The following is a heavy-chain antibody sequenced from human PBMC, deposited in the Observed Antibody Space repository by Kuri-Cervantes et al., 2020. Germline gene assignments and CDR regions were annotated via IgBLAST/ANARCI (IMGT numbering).Heavy chain of an antibody. D-gene: IGHD6-19*01. Sequence: SGPTLVKPTQTLTLTCTFSGFSLSTSGMRVSWIRQPPGKALEWLARIDWDDAKFYSASLKTRLTISKDTSKNQVVLTMTNMDPVDTATYYCARAGYSSGWFYCDYWGLGTLVTVSS. J-gene: IGHJ4*02. CDR1: GFSLSTSGMR. V-gene: IGHV2-70*04. CDR3: ARAGYSSGWFYCDY. CDR2: IDWDDAK.